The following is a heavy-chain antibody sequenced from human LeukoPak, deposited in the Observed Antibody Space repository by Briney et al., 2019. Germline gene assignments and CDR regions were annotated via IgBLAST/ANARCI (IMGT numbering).Heavy chain of an antibody. J-gene: IGHJ4*02. CDR3: AREGGYYDSSGYYLTFDY. D-gene: IGHD3-22*01. CDR1: GFTFSSYS. Sequence: GGSLRLSCAASGFTFSSYSMNWVRQAPGKGLEWVSAISSSSSYIYYADSVKGRFTISRDNAKNSLYLQMNSLRAEDTAVYYCAREGGYYDSSGYYLTFDYWGQGTLVTVSS. CDR2: ISSSSSYI. V-gene: IGHV3-21*01.